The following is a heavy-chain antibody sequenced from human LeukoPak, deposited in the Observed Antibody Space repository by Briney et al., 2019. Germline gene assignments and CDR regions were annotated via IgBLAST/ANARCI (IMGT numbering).Heavy chain of an antibody. V-gene: IGHV3-7*01. J-gene: IGHJ4*02. CDR1: GFTFSRYW. D-gene: IGHD2-21*02. CDR2: INQDAREI. CDR3: ATDRDNSDWQKRFDS. Sequence: PGGSLRLSCAAAGFTFSRYWMNWYRQAPGKGLEWVGNINQDAREINYVDSVRGRFTISRDNAKNSLHLQMNSLRAEDTAVYHCATDRDNSDWQKRFDSWGQGTLVTVSS.